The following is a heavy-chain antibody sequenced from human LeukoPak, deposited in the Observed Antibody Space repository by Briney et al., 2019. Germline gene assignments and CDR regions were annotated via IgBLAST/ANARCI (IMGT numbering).Heavy chain of an antibody. Sequence: PGGSLRLSCAGSGFTFSSYSMSWVRQAPGKGLEWISYITGSSNIIHYADSVKGRFTISRDNGKNSLYLQMNSLRAEDTAVYYRARDPADYWGQGTLVTVSS. CDR3: ARDPADY. J-gene: IGHJ4*02. CDR1: GFTFSSYS. CDR2: ITGSSNII. V-gene: IGHV3-48*01.